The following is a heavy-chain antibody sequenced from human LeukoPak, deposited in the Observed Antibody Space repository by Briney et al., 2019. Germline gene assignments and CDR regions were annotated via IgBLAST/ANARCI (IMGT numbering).Heavy chain of an antibody. V-gene: IGHV4-61*02. J-gene: IGHJ4*02. D-gene: IGHD3-9*01. CDR1: GGSISSGSYY. CDR3: ARVLRYDILTGYGPLYYFDY. CDR2: IYTSGST. Sequence: PSQTLSLTCTVSGGSISSGSYYWSWIRQPAGKGLEWIGRIYTSGSTNYNPSLKSRVTISVDTSKNQFSLKLSSVTAADTAVYYCARVLRYDILTGYGPLYYFDYWGQGTLVTVSS.